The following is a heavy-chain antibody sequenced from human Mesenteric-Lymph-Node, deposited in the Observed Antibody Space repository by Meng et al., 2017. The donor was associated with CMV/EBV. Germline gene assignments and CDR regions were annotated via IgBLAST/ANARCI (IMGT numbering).Heavy chain of an antibody. D-gene: IGHD1-14*01. CDR1: GYSFTGYY. J-gene: IGHJ4*02. V-gene: IGHV1-2*02. CDR3: TSAPGDY. Sequence: ASVKVSCKASGYSFTGYYMHWVRQAPGQGLEWMGWINPNSGGTDYAQKFQGRVTMTTDTSITTAYMELSRLRSDDTAVYYCTSAPGDYWGQGTLVTSPQ. CDR2: INPNSGGT.